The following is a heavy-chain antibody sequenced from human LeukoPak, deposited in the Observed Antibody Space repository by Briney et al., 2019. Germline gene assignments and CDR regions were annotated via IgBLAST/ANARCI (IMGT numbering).Heavy chain of an antibody. CDR1: GFTFSSYA. Sequence: PGGSLRLSCAASGFTFSSYAMHWVRQAPGKGLEWVAVVSHDGSNKYYADSVKGRFTISRDNSKNTLYLQMNSLRAEDTAVYYCATGPSDFDYWGQGTLVTVSS. D-gene: IGHD3-10*01. V-gene: IGHV3-30*04. CDR2: VSHDGSNK. CDR3: ATGPSDFDY. J-gene: IGHJ4*02.